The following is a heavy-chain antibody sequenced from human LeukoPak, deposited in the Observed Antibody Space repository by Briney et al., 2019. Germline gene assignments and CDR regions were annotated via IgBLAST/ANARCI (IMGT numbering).Heavy chain of an antibody. CDR3: ARAYDSSGYETYYFDY. V-gene: IGHV4-34*01. D-gene: IGHD3-22*01. Sequence: PSETLSLTCAVYGGSFSGYYWSWIRQPPGKGLEWIGEINHSGSTNYNPSLKSRVTISVGTSKNQFSLKLSSVTAADTAVYYCARAYDSSGYETYYFDYWGQGTLVTVSS. CDR1: GGSFSGYY. CDR2: INHSGST. J-gene: IGHJ4*02.